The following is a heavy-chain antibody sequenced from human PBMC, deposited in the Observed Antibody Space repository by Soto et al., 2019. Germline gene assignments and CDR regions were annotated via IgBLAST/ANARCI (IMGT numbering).Heavy chain of an antibody. CDR2: IIPILGIA. J-gene: IGHJ6*03. V-gene: IGHV1-69*08. CDR3: ARESIPPLEPTGSPLPPLEEEYYYYYYMDV. CDR1: GGTFSSYT. D-gene: IGHD2-15*01. Sequence: QVQLVQSGAEVKKPGSSVKVSCKASGGTFSSYTISWVRQAPGQGLEWMGRIIPILGIANYAQKFQGRVTITADKPTSTAYMALSSLRSEDTAVYYCARESIPPLEPTGSPLPPLEEEYYYYYYMDVWGKGTTVTVSS.